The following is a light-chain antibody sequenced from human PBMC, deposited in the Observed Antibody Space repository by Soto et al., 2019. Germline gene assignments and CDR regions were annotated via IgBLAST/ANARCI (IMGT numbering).Light chain of an antibody. Sequence: ESVLTQSPGTLSMSPGERATLSCRASQSVSSSYSAWYQQKPGQAPRLLIYGASSRATGIPDRFSGSGSGTDFTITISRLEPEDFAVYYCQQYGSSPFTFGPGTKVDIE. CDR2: GAS. CDR1: QSVSSSY. J-gene: IGKJ3*01. CDR3: QQYGSSPFT. V-gene: IGKV3-20*01.